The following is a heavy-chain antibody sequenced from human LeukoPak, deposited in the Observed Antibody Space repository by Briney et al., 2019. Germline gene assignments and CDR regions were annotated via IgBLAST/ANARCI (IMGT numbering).Heavy chain of an antibody. Sequence: GEALKISCKGPGYSFTTYWISWVRQIPGKGLEWIGRNDSSDSYTKYSPSFQGHVTISADKSITTAYLQWSSLRASDTAMYYCARTDSAYEYLDYWGQGTLVTVSS. CDR1: GYSFTTYW. J-gene: IGHJ4*02. CDR3: ARTDSAYEYLDY. CDR2: NDSSDSYT. V-gene: IGHV5-10-1*01. D-gene: IGHD5-12*01.